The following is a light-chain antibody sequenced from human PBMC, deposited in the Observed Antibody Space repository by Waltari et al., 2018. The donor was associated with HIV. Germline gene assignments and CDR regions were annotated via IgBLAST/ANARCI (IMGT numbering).Light chain of an antibody. Sequence: QSALTQPASVSGSPGQSITISRTGTSSDAGVYNYVSWYQQHAGKSPNLMMYEVSKRPSGVSNLFSGSKSGNTASLTISGLQAEDEADYYCSSYTTRNTRVFGGGTTLTVL. V-gene: IGLV2-14*01. CDR3: SSYTTRNTRV. CDR1: SSDAGVYNY. CDR2: EVS. J-gene: IGLJ3*02.